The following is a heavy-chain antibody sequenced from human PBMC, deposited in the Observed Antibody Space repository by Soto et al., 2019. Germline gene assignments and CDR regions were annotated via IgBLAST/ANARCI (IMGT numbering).Heavy chain of an antibody. Sequence: EVQLVESGGGLVQPGGSLRLSCAASGFTFSNYWMYWVRQAPGKGLVWVSRINSDGSVSSYEDSVKGRLTISRDNVKNTLYLQMDSLRAEDTAVYYCARGDCVGGTCYSLAGSLYYYMDVWGKGTTVTVFS. CDR3: ARGDCVGGTCYSLAGSLYYYMDV. D-gene: IGHD2-15*01. V-gene: IGHV3-74*01. CDR2: INSDGSVS. J-gene: IGHJ6*03. CDR1: GFTFSNYW.